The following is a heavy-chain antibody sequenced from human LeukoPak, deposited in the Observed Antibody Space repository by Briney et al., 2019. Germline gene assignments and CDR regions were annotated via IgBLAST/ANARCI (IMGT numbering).Heavy chain of an antibody. CDR2: INPSGGST. J-gene: IGHJ4*02. V-gene: IGHV1-46*01. CDR3: ARDLWGL. CDR1: GYTFLHYD. D-gene: IGHD7-27*01. Sequence: VASVKVSCKASGYTFLHYDFNWVRQAPGHGLEWMGIINPSGGSTSYAQKFQGRVTMTRDMSTSTVYMELSRLRSDDTAVYYCARDLWGLWGQGTLVTVSS.